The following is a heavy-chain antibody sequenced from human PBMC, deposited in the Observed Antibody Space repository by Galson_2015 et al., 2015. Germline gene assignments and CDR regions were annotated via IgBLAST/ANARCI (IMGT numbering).Heavy chain of an antibody. J-gene: IGHJ6*03. V-gene: IGHV4-31*03. CDR2: IYYSGST. CDR3: ARGLGYRDYHYYMDV. Sequence: TLSLTCTVSGGSISSGGYYWSWIRQHPGKGLEWIGYIYYSGSTYYNPSLKSRVTISVDTSKNQFSLKLSSVTAADTALYYCARGLGYRDYHYYMDVWGKGTTVTVSS. CDR1: GGSISSGGYY. D-gene: IGHD5-12*01.